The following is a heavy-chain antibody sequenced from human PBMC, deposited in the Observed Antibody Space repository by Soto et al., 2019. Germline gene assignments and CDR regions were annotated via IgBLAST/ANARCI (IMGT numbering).Heavy chain of an antibody. D-gene: IGHD2-2*01. V-gene: IGHV3-30*03. Sequence: QVQRVESGGGVVQPGRSLRLSCAASGFTFSSYGMHWVRQAPGKGLEWVAVISYDGSNKYYADSVRGRFTISRDNSKNTLYLQMNSRRAEDTAVYYCATRYCRTPSCDAGLSDYWVQGTLVTFSS. CDR1: GFTFSSYG. J-gene: IGHJ4*02. CDR3: ATRYCRTPSCDAGLSDY. CDR2: ISYDGSNK.